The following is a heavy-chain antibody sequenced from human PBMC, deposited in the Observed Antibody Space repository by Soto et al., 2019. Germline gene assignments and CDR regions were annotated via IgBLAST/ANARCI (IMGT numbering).Heavy chain of an antibody. D-gene: IGHD2-15*01. CDR3: ARRWSRYCSGGSCYSSSTYDY. CDR1: GSALRTHG. CDR2: IWGDESKK. J-gene: IGHJ4*02. Sequence: GGSLRLSCAASGSALRTHGMHWVRQAPGKGLEWVAVIWGDESKKYYADSVKGRFTISKDNSKNTLFLQMNTLRVEDTAVYYCARRWSRYCSGGSCYSSSTYDYWGQGTLVTVSS. V-gene: IGHV3-33*01.